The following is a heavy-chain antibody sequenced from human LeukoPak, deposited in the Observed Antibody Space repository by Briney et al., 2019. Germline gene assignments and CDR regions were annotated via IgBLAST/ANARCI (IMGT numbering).Heavy chain of an antibody. D-gene: IGHD4-17*01. J-gene: IGHJ6*04. CDR3: ARDRSRGLGHYYYGMDV. CDR2: ISYSGST. V-gene: IGHV4-59*01. CDR1: GGSFSSYY. Sequence: PSETLSLTWTVSGGSFSSYYWTWIRQPPGKGLDWIGYISYSGSTKYNPSLQSRVTISVDTSKNQFSLNLSSVTAADTAVYYCARDRSRGLGHYYYGMDVWGKGTTVTVSS.